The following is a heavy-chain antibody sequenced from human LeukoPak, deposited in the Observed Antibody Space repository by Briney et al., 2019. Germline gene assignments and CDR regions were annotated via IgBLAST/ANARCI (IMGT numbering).Heavy chain of an antibody. D-gene: IGHD3/OR15-3a*01. V-gene: IGHV3-23*01. CDR1: GFTFSSYA. Sequence: PGGSLRLSCAASGFTFSSYAMSWVRQAPGKGLEWVSAISGSGGSTYYADSVKGRFTISRDNSKYTLYLQMNSLRAEDTAVYYCAKDHEGYLDSSPWFDPWGQGTLVTVSS. CDR2: ISGSGGST. CDR3: AKDHEGYLDSSPWFDP. J-gene: IGHJ5*02.